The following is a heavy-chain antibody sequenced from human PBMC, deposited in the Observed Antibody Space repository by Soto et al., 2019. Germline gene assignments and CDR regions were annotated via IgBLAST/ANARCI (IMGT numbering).Heavy chain of an antibody. CDR2: ISGSGGST. Sequence: PGGSLRLSCAASGFTFSSYAMSWVRQAPGKGLEWVSAISGSGGSTYYADSVKGRFTISRDNSKNTLYLQMNSLRAEDTAVYYCATKDQLYYDSSGYRSEYFQHWGQGTLVTVSS. V-gene: IGHV3-23*01. D-gene: IGHD3-22*01. CDR3: ATKDQLYYDSSGYRSEYFQH. J-gene: IGHJ1*01. CDR1: GFTFSSYA.